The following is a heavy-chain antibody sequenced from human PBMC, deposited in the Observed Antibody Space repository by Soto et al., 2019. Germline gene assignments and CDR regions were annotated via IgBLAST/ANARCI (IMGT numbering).Heavy chain of an antibody. V-gene: IGHV1-18*04. Sequence: ASVKVSCKASGYTFTTYGITWVRQAPGQGLEWMGWISAYSGNTNYAQKPQGRLTVTTDTSTNTAYMDLRSLRSDDTAVYYCARVVKAGDYGDYGRYYFDYWGHGTLVTVSS. CDR3: ARVVKAGDYGDYGRYYFDY. J-gene: IGHJ4*01. CDR1: GYTFTTYG. D-gene: IGHD4-17*01. CDR2: ISAYSGNT.